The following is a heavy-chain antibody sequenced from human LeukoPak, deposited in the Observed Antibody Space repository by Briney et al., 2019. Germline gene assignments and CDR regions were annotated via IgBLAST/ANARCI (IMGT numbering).Heavy chain of an antibody. V-gene: IGHV3-30*18. CDR1: GFTFSSYG. J-gene: IGHJ4*02. CDR2: ISYDGSNK. Sequence: GGSLRLSCAASGFTFSSYGMHWVRQAPGKGLEWVAVISYDGSNKYYADFVKGRFTSSRDNSKNTLFLQMNSLRAEDTAVYLCAKGEHQQWLVHDYWGQGTLVTVSS. CDR3: AKGEHQQWLVHDY. D-gene: IGHD6-19*01.